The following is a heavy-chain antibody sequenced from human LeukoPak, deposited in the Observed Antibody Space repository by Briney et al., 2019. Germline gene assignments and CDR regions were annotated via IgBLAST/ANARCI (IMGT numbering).Heavy chain of an antibody. CDR3: ARNDYVWGSYKADFDY. Sequence: AAVKVSCKASGYTFTGYYMHWVRQAPVQGLEWMGWINPNSGGTNYAQKFQGRVTMTRDTSISTAYMELSRLRSDDTAVYYCARNDYVWGSYKADFDYWGQGTLVTVSS. CDR1: GYTFTGYY. D-gene: IGHD3-16*01. V-gene: IGHV1-2*02. CDR2: INPNSGGT. J-gene: IGHJ4*02.